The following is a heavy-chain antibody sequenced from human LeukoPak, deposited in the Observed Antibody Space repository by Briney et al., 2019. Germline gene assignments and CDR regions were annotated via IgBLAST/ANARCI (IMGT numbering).Heavy chain of an antibody. J-gene: IGHJ4*02. Sequence: PGGSLRLSCAASGFTFSDAWMSWFRQAPGKGLEWVARVKSKVHGGTTDYAAPVNGRFTISRDDSENELFLQMNSLKTEDTGVYYCSGHMTSADYWGQGTLVTVSS. CDR3: SGHMTSADY. CDR1: GFTFSDAW. V-gene: IGHV3-15*01. D-gene: IGHD2-2*01. CDR2: VKSKVHGGTT.